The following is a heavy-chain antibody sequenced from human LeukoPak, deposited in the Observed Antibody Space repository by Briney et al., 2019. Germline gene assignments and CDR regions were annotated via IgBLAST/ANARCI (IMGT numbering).Heavy chain of an antibody. J-gene: IGHJ4*02. CDR1: GYTFTNYG. V-gene: IGHV1-18*01. D-gene: IGHD1-26*01. Sequence: ASVKVSCKASGYTFTNYGINWVRQAPGQGLEWMGWISTYNGNTNYAQKLQGRVTMTTDTSTNTAYMELRSLRSDDTAMYYCARVEGNGSKDGGFDYWGQGTLVTVSS. CDR2: ISTYNGNT. CDR3: ARVEGNGSKDGGFDY.